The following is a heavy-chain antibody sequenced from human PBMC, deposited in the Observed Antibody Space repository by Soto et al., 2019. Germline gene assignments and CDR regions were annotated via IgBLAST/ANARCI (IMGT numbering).Heavy chain of an antibody. CDR1: GYTFTSYG. V-gene: IGHV1-18*01. CDR2: ISAYNGNT. J-gene: IGHJ3*02. CDR3: ARAYSSSWRLDDAFDI. Sequence: ASVKVSCKASGYTFTSYGISWVRQAPGQGLEWMGWISAYNGNTNYARKLQGRVTMTTDTSTITAYMELRSLRSDDTAVYYCARAYSSSWRLDDAFDIWGQGTMVTVSS. D-gene: IGHD6-13*01.